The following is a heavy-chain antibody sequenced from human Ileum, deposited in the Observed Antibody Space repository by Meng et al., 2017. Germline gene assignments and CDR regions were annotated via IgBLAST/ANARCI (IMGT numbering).Heavy chain of an antibody. CDR1: GFTFSSYA. CDR2: VSPSSGNT. V-gene: IGHV1-8*02. CDR3: ARGVGDLGDY. J-gene: IGHJ4*02. D-gene: IGHD3-16*01. Sequence: QVQLLESGGAVVKPGRSLRLSCAASGFTFSSYAMHWVRQAPGKGLEWVGWVSPSSGNTHYAQKFQGRVTMTRDISISTVYMELTSLKSDDTAVYYCARGVGDLGDYWGQGTLVTVSS.